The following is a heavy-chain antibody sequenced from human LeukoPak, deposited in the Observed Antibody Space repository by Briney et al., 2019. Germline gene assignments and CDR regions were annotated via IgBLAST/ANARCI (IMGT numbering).Heavy chain of an antibody. V-gene: IGHV5-51*03. CDR2: IYPGDSDT. J-gene: IGHJ2*01. CDR1: GYSFTSYW. D-gene: IGHD4-17*01. CDR3: ARRTVTRYAWYFDL. Sequence: KPGESLKISCKGSGYSFTSYWIGWVRQMPGKGLEWVGIIYPGDSDTRYSPPFQGQVTISADKSISTAYLQWSSLKASDTAMYYCARRTVTRYAWYFDLWGRGTLVTVSS.